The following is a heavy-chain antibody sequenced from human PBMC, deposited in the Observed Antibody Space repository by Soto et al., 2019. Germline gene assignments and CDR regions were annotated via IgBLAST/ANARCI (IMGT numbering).Heavy chain of an antibody. V-gene: IGHV5-10-1*01. CDR1: GYSFTSYW. D-gene: IGHD5-18*01. J-gene: IGHJ5*02. CDR3: ARLGGCSYGGNWFDP. CDR2: IDPSDSYT. Sequence: PGESLKICYKGSGYSFTSYWISWVRQMPGKGLEWMGRIDPSDSYTNYSPSFQGHVTISADKSISTAYLQWSSLKASDTAMYYCARLGGCSYGGNWFDPWGQGTLVTVSS.